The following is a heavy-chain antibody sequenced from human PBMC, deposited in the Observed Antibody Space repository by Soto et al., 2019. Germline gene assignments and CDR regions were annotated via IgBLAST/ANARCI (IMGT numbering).Heavy chain of an antibody. D-gene: IGHD4-17*01. J-gene: IGHJ4*02. CDR2: ISYDGSNK. V-gene: IGHV3-30-3*01. CDR1: GFTFSSYA. CDR3: ARVPTVVTTAYYFDY. Sequence: QVQLVESGGGVVQPGXXLRLSCAASGFTFSSYAMHWVRQAPGKGLEWVAVISYDGSNKYYADSVKGRFTNSRDNSKNTLYLQMNSLRAEDTAVYYCARVPTVVTTAYYFDYWGQGTLVTVSS.